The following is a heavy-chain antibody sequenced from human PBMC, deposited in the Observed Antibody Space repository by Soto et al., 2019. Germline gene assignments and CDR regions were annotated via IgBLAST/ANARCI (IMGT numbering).Heavy chain of an antibody. CDR1: GFTFSSYS. CDR3: APYCSGGSCYEDY. V-gene: IGHV3-21*01. J-gene: IGHJ4*02. CDR2: ISSSSSYI. D-gene: IGHD2-15*01. Sequence: NPGGSLRLSCAASGFTFSSYSMNWVRQAPGKGLEWVSSISSSSSYIYYADSVKGRFTISRDNAKNSLYLQMNSLRAEDTAVYYCAPYCSGGSCYEDYWGQGTLVTVSS.